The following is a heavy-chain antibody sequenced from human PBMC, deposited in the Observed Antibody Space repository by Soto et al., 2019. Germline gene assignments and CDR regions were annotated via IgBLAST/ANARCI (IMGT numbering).Heavy chain of an antibody. CDR3: ARQQGGSLSYLYFDY. V-gene: IGHV3-23*04. CDR1: GFTFGSYA. D-gene: IGHD1-1*01. CDR2: ISGSGGST. Sequence: EVQLVEYGGGLVQPGGSLRLSCAASGFTFGSYAMSWVRQAPGKGLEWVSGISGSGGSTFYADSVKGRFTISRDNSNNMVYLQMDNVRAEDTAVYYCARQQGGSLSYLYFDYWGQGTLVTVSS. J-gene: IGHJ4*02.